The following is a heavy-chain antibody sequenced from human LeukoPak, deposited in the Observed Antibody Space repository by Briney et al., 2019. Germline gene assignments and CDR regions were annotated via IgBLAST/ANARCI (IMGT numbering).Heavy chain of an antibody. D-gene: IGHD6-6*01. V-gene: IGHV1-18*01. CDR1: GYTFTSYG. J-gene: IGHJ6*03. CDR2: ISAYNGNT. Sequence: GASVKVSCKASGYTFTSYGISWVRQAPGQGLEWMGWISAYNGNTNYAQKLQGRVTMTTDTSTSTAYMELSSLRSEDTAVYYCARAYSSSPDYYYYYMDVWGKGTTVTVSS. CDR3: ARAYSSSPDYYYYYMDV.